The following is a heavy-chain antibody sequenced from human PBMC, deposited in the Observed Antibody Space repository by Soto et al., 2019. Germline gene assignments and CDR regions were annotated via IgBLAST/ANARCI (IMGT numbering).Heavy chain of an antibody. J-gene: IGHJ6*02. CDR1: GFTFSSYA. CDR3: AKVLEWLHYYYYGMDV. CDR2: ISGSGGST. Sequence: GGSLRLSCAASGFTFSSYAMSWVRQAPGKGLEWVSAISGSGGSTYYADSVKGRFTISRDNSKNTLYLQMNSLRAEDTAVYYCAKVLEWLHYYYYGMDVCGQGPTVTVSS. V-gene: IGHV3-23*01. D-gene: IGHD3-3*01.